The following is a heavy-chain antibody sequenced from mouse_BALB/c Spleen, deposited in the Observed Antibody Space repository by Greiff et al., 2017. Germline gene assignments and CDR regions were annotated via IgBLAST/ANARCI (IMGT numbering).Heavy chain of an antibody. Sequence: VQLKESGPGLVKPSQSLSLTCTVTGYSITSDYAWNWIRQFPGNKLEWMGYISYSGSTSYNPSLKSRISITRDTSKNQFFLQLNSVTTEDTATYYCARNYGSHFDYWGQGTTLTVSS. V-gene: IGHV3-2*02. CDR3: ARNYGSHFDY. CDR1: GYSITSDYA. CDR2: ISYSGST. D-gene: IGHD1-1*01. J-gene: IGHJ2*01.